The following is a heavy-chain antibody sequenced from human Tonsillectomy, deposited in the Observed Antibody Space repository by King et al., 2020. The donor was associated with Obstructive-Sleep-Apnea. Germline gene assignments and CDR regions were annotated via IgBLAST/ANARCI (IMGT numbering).Heavy chain of an antibody. J-gene: IGHJ4*02. D-gene: IGHD2/OR15-2a*01. CDR3: ARRSPSMPPGWYFDY. Sequence: QLQESGPGLVKPSETLSLTCTVSGGSICSYYWSWIRQPPGKGLEWIGYIYYSGSTNYNPSLKSRVTISVDTSKNQFSLKLSSVTAADTAVYYCARRSPSMPPGWYFDYWGQGTLVTVSS. V-gene: IGHV4-59*08. CDR1: GGSICSYY. CDR2: IYYSGST.